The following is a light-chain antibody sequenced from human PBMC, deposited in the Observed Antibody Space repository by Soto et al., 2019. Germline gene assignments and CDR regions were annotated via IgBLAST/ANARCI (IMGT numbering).Light chain of an antibody. CDR3: SSFTRSSTLV. CDR2: EVS. J-gene: IGLJ2*01. CDR1: SSDVGDYNY. V-gene: IGLV2-14*01. Sequence: QSVLTQPASVSGSPGQSITISCTGTSSDVGDYNYVSWYQQHPGKAPKLLIYEVSNRPSGVSNRFSGSKSGNTASLTISGLQAEDEADYYCSSFTRSSTLVFGGGTKLTVL.